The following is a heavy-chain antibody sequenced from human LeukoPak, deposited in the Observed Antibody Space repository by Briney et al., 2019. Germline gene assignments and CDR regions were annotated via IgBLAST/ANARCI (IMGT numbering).Heavy chain of an antibody. CDR1: GFTFSMYS. D-gene: IGHD3-10*01. Sequence: GGSLRLSCSASGFTFSMYSMHWVRQAPGKGLESVSSISTNGGTTDYADSVRGRFTISRDNSKNTLHLQMSSLRVEDTAVYYCVKGGGSGTLKYYFDYSGQGTLVTVSS. CDR3: VKGGGSGTLKYYFDY. CDR2: ISTNGGTT. J-gene: IGHJ4*02. V-gene: IGHV3-64D*06.